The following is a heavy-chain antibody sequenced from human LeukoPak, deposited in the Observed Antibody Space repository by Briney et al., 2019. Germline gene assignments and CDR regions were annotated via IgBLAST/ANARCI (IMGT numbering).Heavy chain of an antibody. J-gene: IGHJ4*02. CDR1: GFTVSSNY. Sequence: SGGSLGLSCAASGFTVSSNYMSWVRQAPGKGLEWVSVIYSGGSTYYADSVKGRFTISRDNSKNTLYLQMNSLRAEDTAVYYCARSILGPYYFDYWGQGTLVTVSS. V-gene: IGHV3-53*01. CDR3: ARSILGPYYFDY. CDR2: IYSGGST.